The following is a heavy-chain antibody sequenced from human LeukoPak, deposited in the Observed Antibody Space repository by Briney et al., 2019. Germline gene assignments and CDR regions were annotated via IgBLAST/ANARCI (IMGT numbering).Heavy chain of an antibody. CDR1: GFTFSSYT. Sequence: GGSLRLSCAASGFTFSSYTMNWVRQAPGKGLEWISYISSSSSTIYYADSVRGRFTTSRDNAKNSLYLQMNSLRAEDTAVYYCARGGDRVHDAFDIWGQGTMVTVSS. D-gene: IGHD2-21*02. CDR2: ISSSSSTI. V-gene: IGHV3-48*04. CDR3: ARGGDRVHDAFDI. J-gene: IGHJ3*02.